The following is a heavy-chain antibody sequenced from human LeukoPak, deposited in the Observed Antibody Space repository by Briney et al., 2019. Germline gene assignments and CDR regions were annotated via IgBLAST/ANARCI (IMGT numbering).Heavy chain of an antibody. V-gene: IGHV4-39*07. CDR3: ARAWVRGVIITRGWFDP. Sequence: SETLSLTCTVSGGSISSSSYYWGWIRQPPGKGLEWIGEINHSGSTNYNPSLKSRVTISVDTSKNQFSLKLSSVTAADTAVYYCARAWVRGVIITRGWFDPWGQGTLVTVSS. CDR2: INHSGST. D-gene: IGHD3-10*01. CDR1: GGSISSSSYY. J-gene: IGHJ5*02.